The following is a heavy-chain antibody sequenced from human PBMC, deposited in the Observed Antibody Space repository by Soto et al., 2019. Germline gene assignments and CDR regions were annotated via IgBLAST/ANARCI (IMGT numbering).Heavy chain of an antibody. Sequence: SETLSLTCTVSGGSISSYYWSWIRQPPGKGLEWIGYIYYSGSTYYNPSLKSRVTISVDTSKNQFSLKLSSVTAADTAVYYCARVAHCSGGSCYSGKTNFGYWGQGTLVTVSS. V-gene: IGHV4-59*12. D-gene: IGHD2-15*01. CDR2: IYYSGST. CDR1: GGSISSYY. CDR3: ARVAHCSGGSCYSGKTNFGY. J-gene: IGHJ4*02.